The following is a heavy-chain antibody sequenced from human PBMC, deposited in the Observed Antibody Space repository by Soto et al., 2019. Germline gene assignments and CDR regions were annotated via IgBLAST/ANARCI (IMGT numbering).Heavy chain of an antibody. CDR3: ARSQRGRTAFTFDY. CDR1: GDSVGNENYY. CDR2: IYYSGTT. V-gene: IGHV4-61*01. J-gene: IGHJ4*02. D-gene: IGHD1-26*01. Sequence: QVQLQESGPGLVTPSETLSLTCTVSGDSVGNENYYWAWIRQSPGKGLEWIGYIYYSGTTNYNSHRTSRVTLSVDTSRNQFSLSLTSLTAADTAVYFCARSQRGRTAFTFDYWGQGVLVTVSS.